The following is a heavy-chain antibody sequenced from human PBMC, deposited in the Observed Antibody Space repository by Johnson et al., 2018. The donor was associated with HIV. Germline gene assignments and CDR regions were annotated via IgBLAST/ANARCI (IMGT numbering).Heavy chain of an antibody. D-gene: IGHD3-22*01. CDR3: VRGRISMTVVDLRGGAFDI. CDR2: ISFDGSNE. CDR1: GFTFSSYA. Sequence: QVQVVESGGGVVQPGRSLRLSCAASGFTFSSYAMHWVRQAPGKGLEWVAVISFDGSNEYYTDSVKGRFTISRDNSKNTLYLQMNSLRAEDTAIYYCVRGRISMTVVDLRGGAFDIWGQGTMVTVSS. J-gene: IGHJ3*02. V-gene: IGHV3-30*04.